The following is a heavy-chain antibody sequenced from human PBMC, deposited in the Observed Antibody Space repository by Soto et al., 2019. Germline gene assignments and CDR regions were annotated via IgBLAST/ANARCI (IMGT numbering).Heavy chain of an antibody. CDR2: ISAHNGNI. Sequence: QAHLVQSGPEVKKPGASVKVSCKGSGYIFTSYGIAWVRQAPGQGLEWMGWISAHNGNIEYAQKFQGRVTVTRDTFTSTAYLELRSLRSDDTALYYCARGRYGDYWGQGALVTVSS. D-gene: IGHD4-17*01. CDR3: ARGRYGDY. J-gene: IGHJ4*02. V-gene: IGHV1-18*01. CDR1: GYIFTSYG.